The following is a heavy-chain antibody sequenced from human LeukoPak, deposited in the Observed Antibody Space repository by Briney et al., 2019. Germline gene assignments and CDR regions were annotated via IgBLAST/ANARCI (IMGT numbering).Heavy chain of an antibody. CDR3: ARVKELIVVGGEIGMDV. CDR1: NGSISSYY. CDR2: IYYSGNT. V-gene: IGHV4-59*01. J-gene: IGHJ6*02. D-gene: IGHD3-22*01. Sequence: SETLSLTCTVSNGSISSYYWIWLRQPPGQGLEWIGYIYYSGNTNYNPSLKSRVTISVDTSRNQFSLKLSSVTAADTAVYYCARVKELIVVGGEIGMDVWGQGTTVTVSS.